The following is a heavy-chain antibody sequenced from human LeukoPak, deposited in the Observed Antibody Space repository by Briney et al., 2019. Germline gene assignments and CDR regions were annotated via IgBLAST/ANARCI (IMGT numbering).Heavy chain of an antibody. D-gene: IGHD3-9*01. CDR3: ARQGVLRYFDWLLPIDY. CDR1: GGSISSSSYY. V-gene: IGHV4-39*01. J-gene: IGHJ4*02. CDR2: IYYSGST. Sequence: PSETLSLTCTVSGGSISSSSYYWGCIRQPPGKGLEWIGSIYYSGSTYYNPSLKSRVTISADTSKNQFSLKLSSVTAADTAVYYCARQGVLRYFDWLLPIDYWGQGTLVTVSS.